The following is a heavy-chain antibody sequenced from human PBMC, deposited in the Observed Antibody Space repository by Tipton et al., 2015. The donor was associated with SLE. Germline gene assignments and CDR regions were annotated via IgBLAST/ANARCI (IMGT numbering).Heavy chain of an antibody. Sequence: TLSLTCTVSGYPISNNHYWGWIRQPPGKGLEWIASLYHDGATFYNPSLRSRVTMSVDTSKNQFSLRLSSVTAADTAVYYCARETLTGTITFWGQGTLVTVSS. V-gene: IGHV4-38-2*02. CDR2: LYHDGAT. CDR1: GYPISNNHY. CDR3: ARETLTGTITF. D-gene: IGHD1-7*01. J-gene: IGHJ1*01.